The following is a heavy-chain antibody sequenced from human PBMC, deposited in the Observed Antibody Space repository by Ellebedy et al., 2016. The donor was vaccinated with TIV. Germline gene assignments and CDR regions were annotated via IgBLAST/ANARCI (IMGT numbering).Heavy chain of an antibody. V-gene: IGHV3-74*01. Sequence: GESLKISCTASGFTFSSHWMHWVRQAPGKGLVWVSRISSDGSYTSYADSVKGRFTISRDNAKTPLYLQMNSLRAEDTAVYYCARDIPQRPNPARFDPWGQGTLVTVSS. CDR1: GFTFSSHW. CDR2: ISSDGSYT. J-gene: IGHJ5*02. CDR3: ARDIPQRPNPARFDP. D-gene: IGHD1-1*01.